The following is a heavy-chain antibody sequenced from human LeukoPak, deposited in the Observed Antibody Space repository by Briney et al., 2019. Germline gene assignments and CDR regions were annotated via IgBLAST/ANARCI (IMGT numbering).Heavy chain of an antibody. D-gene: IGHD2-21*01. V-gene: IGHV3-33*01. CDR1: GFTFTSYG. CDR2: IWYDGSKK. Sequence: GGSLRLSCAASGFTFTSYGMHWVRQAPGKGLEWVAVIWYDGSKKYYADSVKGRFTISRDNSKNTLYPQMNSLRAEDTAVYYCARAFSFYCGGECSLGYWGQGTLVTVSS. CDR3: ARAFSFYCGGECSLGY. J-gene: IGHJ4*02.